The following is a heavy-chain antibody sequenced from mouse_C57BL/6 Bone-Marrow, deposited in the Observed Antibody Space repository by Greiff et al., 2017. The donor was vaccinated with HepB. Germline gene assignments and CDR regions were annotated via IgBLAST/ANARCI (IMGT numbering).Heavy chain of an antibody. CDR1: GYTFTDYY. CDR3: ARRLYYFDY. V-gene: IGHV1-19*01. Sequence: VQLQQSGPVLVKPGASVKMSCKASGYTFTDYYMNWVKQSQGKSLEWIGVINPYNGSTSYNQKFKGKATLTVDKSTSTAYMKLNSLKSEDSAVYDCARRLYYFDYWGQGTTLTVSS. CDR2: INPYNGST. J-gene: IGHJ2*01.